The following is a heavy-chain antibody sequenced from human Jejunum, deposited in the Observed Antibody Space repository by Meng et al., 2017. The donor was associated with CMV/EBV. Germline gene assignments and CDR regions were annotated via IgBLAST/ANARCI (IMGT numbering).Heavy chain of an antibody. CDR3: ARLPAMATIYYFFDY. V-gene: IGHV1-2*02. Sequence: YTFTGNYIHWVRPAPGQGLEWMGWVNPNGGGTNYAQEFQGRVTMTRDTSINTVYMNLSSLRSDDTAVYYCARLPAMATIYYFFDYWGQGTLVTVSS. D-gene: IGHD5-24*01. J-gene: IGHJ4*02. CDR2: VNPNGGGT. CDR1: YTFTGNY.